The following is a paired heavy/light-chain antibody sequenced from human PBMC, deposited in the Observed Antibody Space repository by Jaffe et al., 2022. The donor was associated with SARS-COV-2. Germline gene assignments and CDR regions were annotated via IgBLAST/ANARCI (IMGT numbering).Heavy chain of an antibody. CDR2: IYYSGGT. CDR1: GGSITSYY. V-gene: IGHV4-59*01. J-gene: IGHJ3*01. CDR3: ARDGGPMVRGVNDAFDL. Sequence: QVQLQESGPGLVKPSETLSLTCTVSGGSITSYYWSWIRQPPGKGLEWIGYIYYSGGTNYNPSLKNRVTISVDTSKNQLSLKLNSVTAADTAVYYCARDGGPMVRGVNDAFDLWGQGTMVTVSS. D-gene: IGHD3-10*01.
Light chain of an antibody. CDR1: SSDIGAGYD. CDR2: GNN. J-gene: IGLJ2*01. CDR3: QSYDSSLSGV. V-gene: IGLV1-40*01. Sequence: QSVLTQPPSVSGAPGQRVTISCTGSSSDIGAGYDVHWYQQLPGTAPKLLIYGNNNRPSGVPDRFSGSKSGTSASLAITGLQAEDEADYYCQSYDSSLSGVFGGGTKLTVL.